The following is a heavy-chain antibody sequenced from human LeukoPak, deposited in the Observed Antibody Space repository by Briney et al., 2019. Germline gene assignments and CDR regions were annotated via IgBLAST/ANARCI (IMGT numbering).Heavy chain of an antibody. CDR2: INHSGST. J-gene: IGHJ4*02. Sequence: SETLSLTCAVYGGSFSGYYWSWIRQPPGKGLEWIGEINHSGSTNYNPSLKSRVTISVDTSKNQFSLKLSSVTAADTAVYYCARGPLGSSSDYWGQGTLLTVSS. CDR3: ARGPLGSSSDY. CDR1: GGSFSGYY. D-gene: IGHD6-6*01. V-gene: IGHV4-34*01.